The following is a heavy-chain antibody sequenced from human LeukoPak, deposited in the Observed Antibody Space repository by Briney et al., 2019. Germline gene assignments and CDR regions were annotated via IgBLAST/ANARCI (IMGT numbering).Heavy chain of an antibody. Sequence: GGSLRLSCAASEFTFSRHWMSWVRQAPGKGLEWVASINPDGSVKHYVDSVRGRFTISRDNTKNSLYLQMNSLRVEDVALYFCARLKDSATRYDYWGQGTQVTVSS. CDR2: INPDGSVK. CDR3: ARLKDSATRYDY. CDR1: EFTFSRHW. V-gene: IGHV3-7*01. J-gene: IGHJ4*02. D-gene: IGHD1-26*01.